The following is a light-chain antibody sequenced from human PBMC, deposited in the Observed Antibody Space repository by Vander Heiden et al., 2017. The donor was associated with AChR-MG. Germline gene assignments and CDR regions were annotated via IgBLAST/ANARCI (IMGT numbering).Light chain of an antibody. CDR2: AAS. V-gene: IGKV1-39*01. J-gene: IGKJ2*01. CDR3: QQSYSTMYT. CDR1: QSISSY. Sequence: DIQMTQSRSSLSASVGDRVTITCRASQSISSYLNWYQQKPGKAPKLLIYAASSLQSWVPSRFSGSVSGTDFTLTISSLQPEDFATYYCQQSYSTMYTFGQGTKLEIK.